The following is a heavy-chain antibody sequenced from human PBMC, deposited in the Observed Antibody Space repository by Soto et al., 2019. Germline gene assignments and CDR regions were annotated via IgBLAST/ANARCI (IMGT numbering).Heavy chain of an antibody. V-gene: IGHV1-24*01. CDR1: GYTLTELS. J-gene: IGHJ6*02. D-gene: IGHD6-13*01. CDR2: FDPEDGET. CDR3: ATDESRMAAAPPLYYYGMDV. Sequence: VSVKVSFKVSGYTLTELSMHWVRQAPGKGLEWMGGFDPEDGETIYAQKFQGRVTMTEDTSTDTAYMELSSLRSEDTAVYYCATDESRMAAAPPLYYYGMDVWGPGPTVTVS.